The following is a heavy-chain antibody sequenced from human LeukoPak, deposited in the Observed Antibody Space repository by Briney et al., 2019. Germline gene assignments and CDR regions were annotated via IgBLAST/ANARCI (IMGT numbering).Heavy chain of an antibody. Sequence: ASVKVSCTASGYTFTGYYMHWVRHAPGQGLEWMGWINPNSGGTNYAQKFQGRVTMTRETSISTPYMDLSRLRSEDTAVYYCARDDGYSGYDYGYRFDYWGQGTLVTVSS. D-gene: IGHD5-12*01. CDR1: GYTFTGYY. J-gene: IGHJ4*02. CDR3: ARDDGYSGYDYGYRFDY. CDR2: INPNSGGT. V-gene: IGHV1-2*02.